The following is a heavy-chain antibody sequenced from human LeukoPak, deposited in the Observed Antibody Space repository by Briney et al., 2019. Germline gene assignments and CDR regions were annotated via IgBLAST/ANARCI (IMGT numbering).Heavy chain of an antibody. CDR2: ISSSSSYI. D-gene: IGHD3-10*01. CDR3: ARSSSSSLQWFGELFRDYFDY. Sequence: GGSLRLSCAASGFTFSSYWMHWVRQAPGKGLEWVSSISSSSSYIYYADSVKGRFTISRDNAKNSLYLQMNSLRAEDTAVYYCARSSSSSLQWFGELFRDYFDYWGQGTLVTVSS. CDR1: GFTFSSYW. V-gene: IGHV3-21*01. J-gene: IGHJ4*02.